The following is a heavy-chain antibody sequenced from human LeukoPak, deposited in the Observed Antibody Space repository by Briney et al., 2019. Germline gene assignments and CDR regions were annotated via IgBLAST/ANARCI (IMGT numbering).Heavy chain of an antibody. Sequence: PGGSLRLSCAASGFTFSSYAMSWVRQAPGKGLEWVSAISGSGGSTYYADSVKGRFTISRDNSKNTLYLQMNSLRAEDTAVYYCAKDLRQYYDYARNAFDIWGQGTMVTVSS. J-gene: IGHJ3*02. D-gene: IGHD3-16*01. CDR3: AKDLRQYYDYARNAFDI. CDR1: GFTFSSYA. CDR2: ISGSGGST. V-gene: IGHV3-23*01.